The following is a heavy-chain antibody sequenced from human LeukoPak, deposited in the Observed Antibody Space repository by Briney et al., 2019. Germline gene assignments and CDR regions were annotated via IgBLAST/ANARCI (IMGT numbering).Heavy chain of an antibody. D-gene: IGHD5-24*01. CDR3: ARESRDGQFDY. CDR2: ISGSGGST. Sequence: GGSLRLSCAASGFTFSSYGMSWVRQAPGKGLEWVSAISGSGGSTYYADSVKGRLTISRDNAKNSLYLKMNSLRAEDTAVYYCARESRDGQFDYWGQGTLVTVSS. CDR1: GFTFSSYG. V-gene: IGHV3-23*01. J-gene: IGHJ4*02.